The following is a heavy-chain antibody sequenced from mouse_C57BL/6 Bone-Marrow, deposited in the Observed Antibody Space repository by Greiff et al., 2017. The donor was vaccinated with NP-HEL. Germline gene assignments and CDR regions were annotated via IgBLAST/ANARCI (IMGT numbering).Heavy chain of an antibody. V-gene: IGHV1-80*01. Sequence: QRVESGAELVKPGASVKISCKASGYAFSSYWMNWVKQRPGKGLEWIGQIYPGDGDTNYNGKFKGKATLTADKSSSTAYMQLSSLTSEDSAVYFCARYYGSSYYFDYWGQGTTLTVSS. CDR3: ARYYGSSYYFDY. CDR1: GYAFSSYW. J-gene: IGHJ2*01. CDR2: IYPGDGDT. D-gene: IGHD1-1*01.